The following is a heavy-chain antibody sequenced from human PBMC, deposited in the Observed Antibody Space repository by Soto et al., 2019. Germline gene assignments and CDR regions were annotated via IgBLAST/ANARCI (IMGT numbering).Heavy chain of an antibody. CDR1: GDSVSSNSAA. CDR2: TYYRSKWYN. CDR3: ARDRIAARRGGNYYYYGMDV. D-gene: IGHD6-6*01. J-gene: IGHJ6*02. Sequence: SQTLSLTCAISGDSVSSNSAAWNWIRQSPSRGLEWLGRTYYRSKWYNDYAVSVKSRITINPDTSKNQFSVRLNSVTPEDTAVYYCARDRIAARRGGNYYYYGMDVWGQGTTVTVSS. V-gene: IGHV6-1*01.